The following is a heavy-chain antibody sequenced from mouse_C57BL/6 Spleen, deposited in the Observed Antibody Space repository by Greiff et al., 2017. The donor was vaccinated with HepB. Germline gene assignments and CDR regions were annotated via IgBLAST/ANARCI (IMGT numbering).Heavy chain of an antibody. CDR1: GFTFNTYA. CDR2: IRSKSSNYAT. D-gene: IGHD2-1*01. V-gene: IGHV10-3*01. Sequence: EVQLVESGGGLVQPKGSLKLSCAASGFTFNTYAMHWVRQAPGKGLEWVARIRSKSSNYATYYADSVKDSFTISRDDSQSMLYLQMNNLKTEDTAMYYCVREGGLSYGNYVNYFDYWGQGTTLTVSS. J-gene: IGHJ2*01. CDR3: VREGGLSYGNYVNYFDY.